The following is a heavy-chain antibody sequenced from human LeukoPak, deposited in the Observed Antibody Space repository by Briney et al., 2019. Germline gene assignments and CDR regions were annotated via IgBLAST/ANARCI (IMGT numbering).Heavy chain of an antibody. CDR3: ARDLHYSATSNYF. CDR1: GFTVSSNY. Sequence: GSLRPSCAASGFTVSSNYMSWVRQAPGKGLEWVSVIYSGGSTYYADSVKGRFTISRDNSKNTLYLQMNSLRPEDTAVYYCARDLHYSATSNYFWGQGTLVTVSS. D-gene: IGHD3-22*01. CDR2: IYSGGST. J-gene: IGHJ4*02. V-gene: IGHV3-66*02.